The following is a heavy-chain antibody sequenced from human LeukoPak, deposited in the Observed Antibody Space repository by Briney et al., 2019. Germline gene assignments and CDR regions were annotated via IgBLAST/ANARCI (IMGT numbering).Heavy chain of an antibody. CDR2: IVVGSGNT. J-gene: IGHJ4*02. CDR3: ATSIAVAGSLDY. V-gene: IGHV1-58*02. Sequence: SVKVSCKVSGFTFTSSAMQWVRQARGQRLEWIGWIVVGSGNTNYAQKFQERVTITRDMSTSTAYMELSSLRSEDTAVYYCATSIAVAGSLDYWGQGTLVTVSS. CDR1: GFTFTSSA. D-gene: IGHD6-19*01.